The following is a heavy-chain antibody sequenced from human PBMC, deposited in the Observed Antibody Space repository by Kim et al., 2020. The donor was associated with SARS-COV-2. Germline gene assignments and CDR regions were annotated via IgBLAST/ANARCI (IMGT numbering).Heavy chain of an antibody. D-gene: IGHD3-9*01. V-gene: IGHV6-1*01. J-gene: IGHJ4*02. CDR3: ALTGYPRGDC. CDR1: GDSVSSNIAA. CDR2: TYFRSKWYN. Sequence: SQTLSLTCAISGDSVSSNIAAWNWIRQSPSRGLEWLGRTYFRSKWYNDYALSVNSRITISPDTSKNKFSLQLNSVTPEDTAVYYCALTGYPRGDCWGQGTLVTVSS.